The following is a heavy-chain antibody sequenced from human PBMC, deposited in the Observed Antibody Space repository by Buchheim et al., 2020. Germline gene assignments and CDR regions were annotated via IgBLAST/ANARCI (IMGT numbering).Heavy chain of an antibody. CDR1: GFTFNIFG. CDR3: AKDLSQRIYYYYCGMDV. V-gene: IGHV3-30*02. Sequence: QVQLVESGGGVVQPGRSLRLSCAASGFTFNIFGMHWVRQAPGKGLEWVAFIRFDATKTYYADSVKGRFTISRANSKNTLYLEMNSLRAEDTAVYYCAKDLSQRIYYYYCGMDVWGQGTT. CDR2: IRFDATKT. D-gene: IGHD2/OR15-2a*01. J-gene: IGHJ6*02.